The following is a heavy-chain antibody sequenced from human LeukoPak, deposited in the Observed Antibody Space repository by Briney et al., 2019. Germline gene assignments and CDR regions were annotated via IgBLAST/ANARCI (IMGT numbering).Heavy chain of an antibody. CDR3: ARFSIAARPHYYYYGMDV. V-gene: IGHV4-59*01. Sequence: SETLSLTCTVSGGSISSYYWSWLRQPPEKGLEWIGYIYYSGSTNYNPSLKSRVTISVDTSKNQLSLRLISVTAADTAVYYCARFSIAARPHYYYYGMDVWGQGTTVTVSS. J-gene: IGHJ6*02. CDR1: GGSISSYY. CDR2: IYYSGST. D-gene: IGHD6-6*01.